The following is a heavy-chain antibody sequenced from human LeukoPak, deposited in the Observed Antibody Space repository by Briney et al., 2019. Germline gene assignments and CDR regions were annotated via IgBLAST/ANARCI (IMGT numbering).Heavy chain of an antibody. V-gene: IGHV1-69*05. D-gene: IGHD2-2*01. J-gene: IGHJ3*02. CDR3: ARDARVVPAAIVAFDI. Sequence: ASVKVSFTAAGATFSSYAISWVRHSPGQGLGWMGGIIPIFGKANYAQKFQGRVTITTDASTSTANMVLCSLRSEDTAVYYCARDARVVPAAIVAFDIWGQGTMVTVSS. CDR2: IIPIFGKA. CDR1: GATFSSYA.